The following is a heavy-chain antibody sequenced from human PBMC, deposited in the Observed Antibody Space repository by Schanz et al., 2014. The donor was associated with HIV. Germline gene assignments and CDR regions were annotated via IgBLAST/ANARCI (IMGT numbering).Heavy chain of an antibody. V-gene: IGHV3-23*04. Sequence: EVQLVESGGGLVKPGRSLRLSCTASGFTFSDYPMSWFRQAPGKGLEWVSSISESGGRTYYADSVNGRFTISRDNSKNTLSLHMNSLRADDTAVYFCAKVDTSMAFDQWGQGTLVTVSS. CDR1: GFTFSDYP. D-gene: IGHD5-18*01. CDR3: AKVDTSMAFDQ. CDR2: ISESGGRT. J-gene: IGHJ4*02.